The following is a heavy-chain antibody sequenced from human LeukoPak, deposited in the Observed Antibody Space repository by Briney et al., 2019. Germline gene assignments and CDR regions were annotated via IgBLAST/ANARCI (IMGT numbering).Heavy chain of an antibody. CDR1: GGSISSDH. Sequence: SETLSLTCSVSGGSISSDHWNRIRQTPGKGLEWIGCIYYSGRTYYNPSLKSRVTISVDMSKSQFSLRLTSVTAADTAVYYCARKNDFEIWGQGTLVTVSS. CDR3: ARKNDFEI. J-gene: IGHJ3*02. CDR2: IYYSGRT. V-gene: IGHV4-59*01. D-gene: IGHD2/OR15-2a*01.